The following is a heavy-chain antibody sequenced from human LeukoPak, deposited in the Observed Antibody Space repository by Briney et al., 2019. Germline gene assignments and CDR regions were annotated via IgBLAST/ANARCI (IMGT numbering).Heavy chain of an antibody. D-gene: IGHD3-10*01. J-gene: IGHJ4*02. CDR3: AREGSYSGSGSPPLDY. CDR1: GGSISSYY. CDR2: INHSGST. V-gene: IGHV4-34*01. Sequence: SETLSLTCTVSGGSISSYYWSWIRQPPGKGLEWIGEINHSGSTNYNPSLKSRVTISVDPSKDQFSLKVTSVTAADTAVYYCAREGSYSGSGSPPLDYWSQGTLVTVSS.